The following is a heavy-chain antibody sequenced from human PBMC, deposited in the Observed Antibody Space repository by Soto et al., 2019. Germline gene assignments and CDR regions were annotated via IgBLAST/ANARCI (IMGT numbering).Heavy chain of an antibody. Sequence: PGGSLRLSCAASGFTFSSYEMNWVRQAPGKGLEWVSYISSSGSTIYYADSVKGRFTISRDNAKNSLYLQMNSLRAEDTAVYYCARDHKGGYYYYGMDVWGQGTTGTVSS. CDR2: ISSSGSTI. CDR1: GFTFSSYE. CDR3: ARDHKGGYYYYGMDV. V-gene: IGHV3-48*03. J-gene: IGHJ6*02.